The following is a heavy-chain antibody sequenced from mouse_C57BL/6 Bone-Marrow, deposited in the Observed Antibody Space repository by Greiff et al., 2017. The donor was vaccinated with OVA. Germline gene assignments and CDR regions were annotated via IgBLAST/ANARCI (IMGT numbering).Heavy chain of an antibody. Sequence: EVHLVESGGGLVQPGESLKLSCESNEYEFPSHDMSWVRKTPEKRLELVAAITSDGGSPYYPDTMERRFIISRDNTKKTLYLQMSSLRSEDTALYYCARQGDSSGSAWFAYWGQGTLVTVSA. CDR2: ITSDGGSP. CDR1: EYEFPSHD. D-gene: IGHD3-2*02. CDR3: ARQGDSSGSAWFAY. J-gene: IGHJ3*01. V-gene: IGHV5-2*01.